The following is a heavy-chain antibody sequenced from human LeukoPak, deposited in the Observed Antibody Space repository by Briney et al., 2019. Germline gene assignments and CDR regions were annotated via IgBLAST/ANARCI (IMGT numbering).Heavy chain of an antibody. V-gene: IGHV3-30*03. D-gene: IGHD1-1*01. CDR3: ARTRVRGASWDVLDI. CDR2: ISYDGSTK. J-gene: IGHJ3*02. Sequence: GRSLRLSCAASGFIFSSHGLHWVRQAPGKGLEWVSLISYDGSTKYYGESVKGRFTISRDNSKNTLYLQMNSLRAEDTAVYCCARTRVRGASWDVLDIWGQGTTVTVSS. CDR1: GFIFSSHG.